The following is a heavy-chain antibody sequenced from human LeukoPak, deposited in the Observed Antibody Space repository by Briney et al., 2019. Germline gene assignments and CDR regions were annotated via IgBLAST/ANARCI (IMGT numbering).Heavy chain of an antibody. CDR2: IYTSGST. V-gene: IGHV4-4*07. J-gene: IGHJ6*03. CDR3: ARVGSYSHLYYYYHYMDV. Sequence: SETLSLTCTVSGGSISSYYWSWIRQPAGKGLEWIGRIYTSGSTNYNPSLKRRVTMSVDTSKNQFSLKLSSVTAADTAVYYCARVGSYSHLYYYYHYMDVWGKGTTVTVSS. CDR1: GGSISSYY. D-gene: IGHD2-21*01.